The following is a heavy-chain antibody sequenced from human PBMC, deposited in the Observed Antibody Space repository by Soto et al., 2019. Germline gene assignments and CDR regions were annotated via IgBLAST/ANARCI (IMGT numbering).Heavy chain of an antibody. CDR2: VYHSGST. CDR3: AREPDYYDSSGYYYRDAFDI. D-gene: IGHD3-22*01. CDR1: GGSISSSNW. J-gene: IGHJ3*02. V-gene: IGHV4-4*02. Sequence: SETLSLTCAVSGGSISSSNWWSWVRQPPGKGLEWIGEVYHSGSTNYNPSLKSRVTISVDKSKNQFSLKLSSVTAADTAVYYCAREPDYYDSSGYYYRDAFDIWGQGTMVTVS.